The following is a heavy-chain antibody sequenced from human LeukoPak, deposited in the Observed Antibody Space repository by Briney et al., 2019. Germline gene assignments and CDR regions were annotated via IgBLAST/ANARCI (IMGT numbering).Heavy chain of an antibody. D-gene: IGHD3-3*01. J-gene: IGHJ1*01. V-gene: IGHV3-11*04. CDR3: ALGHDFWSRH. Sequence: GGSLRLSCAASGITFSDCYMSWIRQAPGKGLEWISYISGSGPTIYYADSVKGRFTISRDNAKNSLYLQMNSLRAEDTAVYYCALGHDFWSRHWGQGTLVTVSS. CDR2: ISGSGPTI. CDR1: GITFSDCY.